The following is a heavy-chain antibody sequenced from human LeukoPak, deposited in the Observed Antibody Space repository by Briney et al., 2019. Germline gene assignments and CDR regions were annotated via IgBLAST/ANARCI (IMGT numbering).Heavy chain of an antibody. Sequence: KPSETLSLTCSVSCVSISSYYWSWIRQPPGKGREWIGYIYYGGSTNYNPSLKSRVTISVDTSNNQFSRILSSVTAADTAVYYCERHIGTTSSGYYTYWGQGTLVTVSS. V-gene: IGHV4-59*08. J-gene: IGHJ4*02. D-gene: IGHD3-22*01. CDR2: IYYGGST. CDR1: CVSISSYY. CDR3: ERHIGTTSSGYYTY.